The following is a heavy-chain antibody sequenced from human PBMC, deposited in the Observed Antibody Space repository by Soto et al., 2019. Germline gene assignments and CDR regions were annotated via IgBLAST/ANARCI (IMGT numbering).Heavy chain of an antibody. V-gene: IGHV3-30-3*01. Sequence: LGGSLRLSCVASGFTFSDYAMDWVRQAPGKGLEWVTVISRDGTNKYYADSVKGRFTISRDNSKNTLYLQMNSLTVEDTALYYCARDSSGWYKFDYWGQGTVVTVSS. J-gene: IGHJ4*02. CDR3: ARDSSGWYKFDY. D-gene: IGHD6-19*01. CDR1: GFTFSDYA. CDR2: ISRDGTNK.